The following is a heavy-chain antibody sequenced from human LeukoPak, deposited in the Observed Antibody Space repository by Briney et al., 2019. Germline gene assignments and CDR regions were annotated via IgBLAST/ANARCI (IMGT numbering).Heavy chain of an antibody. D-gene: IGHD4-17*01. Sequence: GGSLRLSCAASEFTFSNFGMHWVRQAPGKGLEWVAFIRYDGSFKYYADSVKGRFTISRDNSKNTLYLPMISLRAEDTAVYHCAKDDGDYAWGQGTLVTVSS. CDR3: AKDDGDYA. J-gene: IGHJ5*02. V-gene: IGHV3-30*02. CDR1: EFTFSNFG. CDR2: IRYDGSFK.